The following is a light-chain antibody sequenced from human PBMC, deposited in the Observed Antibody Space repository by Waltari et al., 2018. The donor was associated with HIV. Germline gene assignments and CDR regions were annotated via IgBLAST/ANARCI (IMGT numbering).Light chain of an antibody. V-gene: IGLV2-14*01. CDR1: NNDIGDYNY. J-gene: IGLJ1*01. Sequence: QSALTQPASVSGSPGQSITISCTGTNNDIGDYNYVSWYQHHPGKAPKLMIYEVNNRPSGVSDRFSASKSGNTASLTISGLQADDEGYYYCSSYSRYITSYALGTGTEVTVL. CDR3: SSYSRYITSYA. CDR2: EVN.